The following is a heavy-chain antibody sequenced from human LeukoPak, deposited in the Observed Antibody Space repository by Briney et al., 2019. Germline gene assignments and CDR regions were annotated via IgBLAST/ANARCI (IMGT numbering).Heavy chain of an antibody. CDR1: GGTFSSYA. Sequence: GASVKVSCKASGGTFSSYAISWVRQAPGQGLEWMGGIIPIFGTANYAQKFQGRVTITADESTSTAYMELSSLRSEDTAVYYCARAPPPYTGWFDPWGQGTLVTVSS. D-gene: IGHD3-16*01. CDR3: ARAPPPYTGWFDP. V-gene: IGHV1-69*13. J-gene: IGHJ5*02. CDR2: IIPIFGTA.